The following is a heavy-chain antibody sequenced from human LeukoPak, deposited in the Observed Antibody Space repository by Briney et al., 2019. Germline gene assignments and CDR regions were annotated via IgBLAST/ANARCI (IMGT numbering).Heavy chain of an antibody. CDR1: GFTFSTYA. CDR2: INQDGSEK. J-gene: IGHJ6*03. CDR3: ARDESYCSGGRCYLPYYYYYMDV. D-gene: IGHD2-15*01. Sequence: SGGSLRLSCAASGFTFSTYAMTWVRQAPGKGLEWVANINQDGSEKYYVDSVKGRFTISRDNAKNSLYLQMNSLRAEDTAVYYCARDESYCSGGRCYLPYYYYYMDVWGKGTTVTVSS. V-gene: IGHV3-7*01.